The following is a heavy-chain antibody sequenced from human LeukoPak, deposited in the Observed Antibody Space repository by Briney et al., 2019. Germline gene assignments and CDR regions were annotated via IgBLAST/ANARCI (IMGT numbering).Heavy chain of an antibody. J-gene: IGHJ6*03. Sequence: GGSLRLSCAASGFTVSSNYMSWVRQAPGKGLEWDSVIYSGGSTYYADSVKCRFTISRDNSKNTLYLQMNSLRAEDTAVYYCARALRGYSYGYDYYYLDVWGKGTTVTVSS. CDR2: IYSGGST. CDR3: ARALRGYSYGYDYYYLDV. D-gene: IGHD5-18*01. CDR1: GFTVSSNY. V-gene: IGHV3-53*01.